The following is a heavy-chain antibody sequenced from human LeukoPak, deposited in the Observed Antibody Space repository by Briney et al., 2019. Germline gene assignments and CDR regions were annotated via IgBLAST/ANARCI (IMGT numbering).Heavy chain of an antibody. Sequence: WGSLRLSCATSEFTFSQYGMHWVRQAPGKGLEWVAVIWYDGSNEYNADSVKGRFTISRDNSKNTLFLQMNTLRAEDTAVYYCAREIWDRGKFYLDSWGQGTLVTVSS. D-gene: IGHD3-16*01. J-gene: IGHJ4*02. CDR3: AREIWDRGKFYLDS. V-gene: IGHV3-33*01. CDR2: IWYDGSNE. CDR1: EFTFSQYG.